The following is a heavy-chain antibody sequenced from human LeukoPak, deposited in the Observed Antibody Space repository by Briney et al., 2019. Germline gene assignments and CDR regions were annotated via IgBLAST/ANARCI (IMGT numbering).Heavy chain of an antibody. CDR1: GFTFSTYE. CDR2: ISSSGSTI. V-gene: IGHV3-48*03. D-gene: IGHD3-16*02. CDR3: AKAGVDYVWGSYRNFDY. J-gene: IGHJ4*02. Sequence: GSLRLSCAASGFTFSTYEMNWVRQAPGKGLEWVSYISSSGSTIYYADSVRGRFTISRDNAKNSLYLQMNSLRAEDTAVYYCAKAGVDYVWGSYRNFDYWGQGTLVTVSS.